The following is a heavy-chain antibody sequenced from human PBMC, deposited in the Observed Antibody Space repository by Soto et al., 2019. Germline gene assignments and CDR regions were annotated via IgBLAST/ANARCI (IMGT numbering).Heavy chain of an antibody. D-gene: IGHD3-10*01. CDR3: XXXXXXGSIDD. J-gene: IGHJ4*02. CDR1: GFRFEQYV. CDR2: VSPTGDTV. V-gene: IGHV3-9*01. Sequence: VQVVASGGGLVQPGRSLRLSCAVSGFRFEQYVMHWVRQAPGKGLECVSTVSPTGDTVAYADSVEGRFTVSRDNAKXXXXXXXXXXXXXXXXXXXXXXXXXXGSIDDWGQGTLVTVSS.